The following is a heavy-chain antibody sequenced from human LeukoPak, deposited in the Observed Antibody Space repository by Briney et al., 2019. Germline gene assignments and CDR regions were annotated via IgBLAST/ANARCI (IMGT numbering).Heavy chain of an antibody. V-gene: IGHV4-59*08. CDR2: ISYTGSS. Sequence: SQTLSPTCTLSGGSTTSYYSSCIRHPPGKGREWIAAISYTGSSSYNPSLKTRVTISVDASKNQLFLKLSSVTAADTAVYYCARQMAVAGEFDYWGQGTLVTVSS. J-gene: IGHJ4*02. CDR1: GGSTTSYY. D-gene: IGHD6-19*01. CDR3: ARQMAVAGEFDY.